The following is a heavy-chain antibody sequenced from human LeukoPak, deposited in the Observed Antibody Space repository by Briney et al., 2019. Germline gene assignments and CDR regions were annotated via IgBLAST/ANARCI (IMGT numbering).Heavy chain of an antibody. D-gene: IGHD4-23*01. V-gene: IGHV1-69*05. CDR3: ARAVGGRELD. CDR2: IIPIFGTA. CDR1: GYTFTSYG. J-gene: IGHJ4*02. Sequence: SVKVSCKASGYTFTSYGISWVRQAPGQGLEWMGGIIPIFGTANYAQKFQGRVTITTDESTSTAYMELSSLRSEDTAVYYCARAVGGRELDWGQGTLVTVSS.